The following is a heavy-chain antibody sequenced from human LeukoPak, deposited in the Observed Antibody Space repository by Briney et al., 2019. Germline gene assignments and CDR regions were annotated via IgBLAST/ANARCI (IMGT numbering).Heavy chain of an antibody. V-gene: IGHV3-21*01. CDR1: GFTFSSCG. CDR2: ICPTGTDR. Sequence: GGSLRLSWAASGFTFSSCGFNWVRQAPGKGLEWVSTICPTGTDRYYADSVRGRFTISRDNAKNSMYLQMDSLRDEDTAVYYCATETIGRHYDYWGQGTLLTVSS. J-gene: IGHJ4*02. D-gene: IGHD1-14*01. CDR3: ATETIGRHYDY.